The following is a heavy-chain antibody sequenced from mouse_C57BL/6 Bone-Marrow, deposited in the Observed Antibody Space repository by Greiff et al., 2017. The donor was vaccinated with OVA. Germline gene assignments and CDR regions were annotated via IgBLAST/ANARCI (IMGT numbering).Heavy chain of an antibody. Sequence: DVKLVESGGGLVQPGGSLKLSCAASGFTFSDYYMYWVRQTPEKRLEGVAYISNGGGSTYYPDTVKGRFTISRDNAKNTLYLQMSRLKSEDTAMYYCARGDWYFDVWGTGTTVTVSS. CDR2: ISNGGGST. J-gene: IGHJ1*03. CDR1: GFTFSDYY. CDR3: ARGDWYFDV. V-gene: IGHV5-12*01.